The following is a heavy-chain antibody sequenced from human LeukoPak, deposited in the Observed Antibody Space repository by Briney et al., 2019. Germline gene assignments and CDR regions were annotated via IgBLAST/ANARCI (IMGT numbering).Heavy chain of an antibody. CDR2: IYPGDSDT. V-gene: IGHV5-51*01. Sequence: GESLKISCKGSGYSFTSYWIGWVRQMPGKGLEWMGIIYPGDSDTRYSPSFQGQVTISADKSISTAYLQWSSLKASDTAMYYCARVKGVNVLRFLEWLDAFDIWGQGTMVTVSS. CDR3: ARVKGVNVLRFLEWLDAFDI. J-gene: IGHJ3*02. D-gene: IGHD3-3*01. CDR1: GYSFTSYW.